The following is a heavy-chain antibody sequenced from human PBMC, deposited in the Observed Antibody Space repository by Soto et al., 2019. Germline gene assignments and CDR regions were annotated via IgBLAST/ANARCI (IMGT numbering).Heavy chain of an antibody. CDR3: ASSGPAVLKGFYYPEIDV. D-gene: IGHD2-2*01. J-gene: IGHJ6*02. CDR1: GGSFSGYY. CDR2: INHSGNT. Sequence: SETLSLTSSVYGGSFSGYYWNWIRQPPGKGLEWIGEINHSGNTNYKPYLKSRVTISVDTSNNQFSLKLNSVTAEDTAVYYCASSGPAVLKGFYYPEIDVWGQGTPV. V-gene: IGHV4-34*01.